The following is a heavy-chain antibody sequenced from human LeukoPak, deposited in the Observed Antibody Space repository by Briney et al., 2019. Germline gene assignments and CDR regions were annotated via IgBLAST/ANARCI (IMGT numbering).Heavy chain of an antibody. CDR1: GYTFTGYY. V-gene: IGHV1-2*02. D-gene: IGHD6-19*01. J-gene: IGHJ6*03. Sequence: ASVKVSCKASGYTFTGYYMHWVRQAPGQGLEWMGWINPNSGGTNYAQKFQGRVTMTRDTSISTAYMELSRLRSDDTAVYCCARYPRRSDWSNMDVWGKGTTVTVSS. CDR3: ARYPRRSDWSNMDV. CDR2: INPNSGGT.